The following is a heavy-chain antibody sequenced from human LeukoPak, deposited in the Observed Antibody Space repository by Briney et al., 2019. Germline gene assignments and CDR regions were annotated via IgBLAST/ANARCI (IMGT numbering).Heavy chain of an antibody. J-gene: IGHJ4*02. CDR2: ITSSSSYI. V-gene: IGHV3-21*01. CDR1: GLTLSSYS. Sequence: GGSLRLSCAASGLTLSSYSMNWVRQTPGKGLQRVSSITSSSSYIYYADSVKGRFTISRDNAKNSLYLQMNSLRAEDTAVYYCAREGYKVATQYYFDYWGQGTLVTVSS. CDR3: AREGYKVATQYYFDY. D-gene: IGHD5-12*01.